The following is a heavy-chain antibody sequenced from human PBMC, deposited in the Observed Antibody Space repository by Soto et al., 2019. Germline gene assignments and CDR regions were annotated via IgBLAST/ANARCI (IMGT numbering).Heavy chain of an antibody. J-gene: IGHJ4*02. Sequence: VASVKVSCKASGYTFSTYAIHWVRQAPGQRLEWMGWINAGNGDTKYSQKFQGRVTITRDTSARTAYMKLTSLRSEDTAVYYCARAPEWELLRLPPPIDSWGQGTLVTVDS. CDR3: ARAPEWELLRLPPPIDS. CDR1: GYTFSTYA. D-gene: IGHD1-26*01. CDR2: INAGNGDT. V-gene: IGHV1-3*01.